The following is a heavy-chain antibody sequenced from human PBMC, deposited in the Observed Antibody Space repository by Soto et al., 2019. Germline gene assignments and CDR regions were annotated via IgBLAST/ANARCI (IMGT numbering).Heavy chain of an antibody. D-gene: IGHD6-13*01. CDR1: GFSLSTSGVG. V-gene: IGHV2-5*02. CDR3: AHRIAAAEKYNWFDP. Sequence: QITLKESGPTLVKPTQTLTLTCTFSGFSLSTSGVGVGWIRQPPGKALEWLALIYWDDDKRYSPSLKSRLTITKDTSKNQVVLTMTNMDPVDTATYYWAHRIAAAEKYNWFDPWGQGTLVTVSS. CDR2: IYWDDDK. J-gene: IGHJ5*02.